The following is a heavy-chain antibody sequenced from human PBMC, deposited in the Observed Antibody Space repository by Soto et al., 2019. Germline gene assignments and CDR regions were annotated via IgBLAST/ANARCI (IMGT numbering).Heavy chain of an antibody. Sequence: PSETLSLTCTVSGGSISSSSYYWGWIRQPPGKGLEWIGSIYYSGSTYYNPSLKSRVTISVDTSKNQFSLKLSSVTAADTAVYYCASPTVTTFDYYYYMDVWGKGTTVTVSS. CDR1: GGSISSSSYY. CDR3: ASPTVTTFDYYYYMDV. V-gene: IGHV4-39*01. D-gene: IGHD4-4*01. J-gene: IGHJ6*03. CDR2: IYYSGST.